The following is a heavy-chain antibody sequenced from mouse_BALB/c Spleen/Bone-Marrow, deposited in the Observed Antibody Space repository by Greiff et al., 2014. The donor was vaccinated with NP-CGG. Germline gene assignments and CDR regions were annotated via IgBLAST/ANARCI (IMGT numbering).Heavy chain of an antibody. V-gene: IGHV1-82*01. D-gene: IGHD1-1*01. J-gene: IGHJ4*01. CDR1: GYAFSSSW. CDR3: ARSAYYGSSYRAMDY. Sequence: LVESGPELVKPGASVKISCTGSGYAFSSSWMNWVKQRPGQGLEWIGRIYPGDGDTNSNGRFKGKATLTADRSSNTAYMQLSSLTSVDSAVYFCARSAYYGSSYRAMDYWRQATSVTFSS. CDR2: IYPGDGDT.